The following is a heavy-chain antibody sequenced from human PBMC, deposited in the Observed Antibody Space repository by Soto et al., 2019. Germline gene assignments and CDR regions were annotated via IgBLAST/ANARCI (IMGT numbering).Heavy chain of an antibody. V-gene: IGHV4-31*03. D-gene: IGHD5-18*01. Sequence: TLSLTCTVSGGSISSGGYYWSWIRQHPGKGLEWIGYIYYSGSTYYNPSLKSRVTISVDTSKNQFSLKLSSVTAADTAVYYCARYTAMVNLDAFDIWGQGTMVTVSS. CDR3: ARYTAMVNLDAFDI. CDR2: IYYSGST. J-gene: IGHJ3*02. CDR1: GGSISSGGYY.